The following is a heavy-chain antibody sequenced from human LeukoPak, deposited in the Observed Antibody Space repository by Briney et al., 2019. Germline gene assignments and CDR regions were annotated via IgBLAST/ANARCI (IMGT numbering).Heavy chain of an antibody. V-gene: IGHV3-7*01. CDR3: ARDPYGSDYGWFDP. D-gene: IGHD3-10*01. CDR2: IKQDGSEK. CDR1: GFTFSSYW. Sequence: GGSLRLSCAASGFTFSSYWMSWVRQAPGKGLEWVANIKQDGSEKYYVDSVKGRFTISRDNAENSLYLQMNSLRAEDTAVYYCARDPYGSDYGWFDPWGQGTLVTVSS. J-gene: IGHJ5*02.